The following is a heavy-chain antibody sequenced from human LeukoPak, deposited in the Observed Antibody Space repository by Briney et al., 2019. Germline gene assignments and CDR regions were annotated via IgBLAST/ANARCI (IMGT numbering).Heavy chain of an antibody. CDR3: ARVDRRLTVYDTSSGSFDY. Sequence: ASVKVSCKASGYSFTGYYMHWVRQAPGQGLEWMGWINPNSGGTNYAQKFQGRVTMTRDTSISTAYMEVSRLRSDDTAVYYCARVDRRLTVYDTSSGSFDYWGQGTLVTVSS. J-gene: IGHJ4*02. CDR2: INPNSGGT. CDR1: GYSFTGYY. D-gene: IGHD2-8*01. V-gene: IGHV1-2*02.